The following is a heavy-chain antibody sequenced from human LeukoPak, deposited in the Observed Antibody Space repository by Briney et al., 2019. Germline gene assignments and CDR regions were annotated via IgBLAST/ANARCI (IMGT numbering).Heavy chain of an antibody. V-gene: IGHV4-4*02. CDR1: VDSISSGNW. D-gene: IGHD6-19*01. CDR3: ARGGTTVAGTFWFDP. Sequence: PSETLSLTWAVSVDSISSGNWWSWVSQPPGKGLEWTGEIYHTGSSNYNPSLKSRVTISVDKSKRQFSLKLGSVTAADTAVYYCARGGTTVAGTFWFDPWGQGTLVTVSS. CDR2: IYHTGSS. J-gene: IGHJ5*02.